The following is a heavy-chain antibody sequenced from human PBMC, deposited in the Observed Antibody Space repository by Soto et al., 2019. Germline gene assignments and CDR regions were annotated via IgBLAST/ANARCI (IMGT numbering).Heavy chain of an antibody. Sequence: GGSLRLSCAASGFTFSSYGMHWVRQTPDKGLEWVAVISYDGTNQYYADSVKGRFTISRDNSKNTLYLQMNSLRPEDTAVYYCAKAFRRHSEYGSGWYCFASWGQGALVTVSS. CDR2: ISYDGTNQ. J-gene: IGHJ4*02. CDR3: AKAFRRHSEYGSGWYCFAS. CDR1: GFTFSSYG. V-gene: IGHV3-30*18. D-gene: IGHD6-19*01.